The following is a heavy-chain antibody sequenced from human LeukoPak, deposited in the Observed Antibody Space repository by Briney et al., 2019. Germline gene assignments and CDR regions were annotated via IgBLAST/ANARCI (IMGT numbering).Heavy chain of an antibody. CDR3: AGEVVGAEGPDY. D-gene: IGHD1-26*01. Sequence: GGSLRLSCVASGFTFSSYWMSWVRQAPGKGLEWVANIKQDGSEKYYVDSVKGRFTISRDNAKNSLYLQMNSLRAEDTAVYYCAGEVVGAEGPDYWGQGTLVTVSS. CDR2: IKQDGSEK. CDR1: GFTFSSYW. V-gene: IGHV3-7*01. J-gene: IGHJ4*02.